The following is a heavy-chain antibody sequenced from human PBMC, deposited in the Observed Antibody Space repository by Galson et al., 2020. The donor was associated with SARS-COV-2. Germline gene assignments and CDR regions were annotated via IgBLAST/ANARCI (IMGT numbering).Heavy chain of an antibody. CDR2: IYYSGST. CDR3: ARDVEYYDFWSGYRSGDYYYMDV. V-gene: IGHV4-39*07. J-gene: IGHJ6*03. CDR1: GGSISSSSYY. Sequence: SETLSLTCTVSGGSISSSSYYWGWIRQPPGKGLEWIGSIYYSGSTYYNPSLKSRVTISVDTSKSQFSLKLSSVTAADTALYYCARDVEYYDFWSGYRSGDYYYMDVWGKGTTVTVSS. D-gene: IGHD3-3*01.